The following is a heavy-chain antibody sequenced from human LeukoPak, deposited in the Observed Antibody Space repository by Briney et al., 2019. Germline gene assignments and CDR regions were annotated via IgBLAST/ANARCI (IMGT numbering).Heavy chain of an antibody. D-gene: IGHD3-22*01. CDR1: GFTFSSYA. V-gene: IGHV3-23*01. CDR2: ISGSGGST. Sequence: PGGSLRLSCAASGFTFSSYAMSWVRQAPGKGLEWVSAISGSGGSTYYADSVKGRFTISRDNSKNTLYLQMNSLRAEDTAVYYCAKDLGYYDSSGSFGYWGQGTLVTVSS. CDR3: AKDLGYYDSSGSFGY. J-gene: IGHJ4*02.